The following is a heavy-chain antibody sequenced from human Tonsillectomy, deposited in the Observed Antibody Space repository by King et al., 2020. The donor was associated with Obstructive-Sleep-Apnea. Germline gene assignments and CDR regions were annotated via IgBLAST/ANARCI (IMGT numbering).Heavy chain of an antibody. J-gene: IGHJ4*02. V-gene: IGHV3-48*01. CDR2: INPGSTAI. CDR3: VRDHDWSFDY. CDR1: GFTXRSYS. Sequence: VQXVESGGXSVQPGGSLRLXCVSSGFTXRSYSMNWXRQSPGKGLEWLAYINPGSTAILYADSVRGRFTISRDEAKTALYLQMNSLRPEDTAVYYCVRDHDWSFDYWGQGTLVTVSS. D-gene: IGHD2-21*01.